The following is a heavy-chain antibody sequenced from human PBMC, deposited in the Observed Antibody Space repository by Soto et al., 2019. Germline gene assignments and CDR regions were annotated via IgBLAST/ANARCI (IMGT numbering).Heavy chain of an antibody. CDR1: GFTFSSYG. V-gene: IGHV3-33*01. Sequence: QVQLVESGGGVVQPGRSLRLSCAASGFTFSSYGMHWVRQAPGKGLEWVAVIWYDGSNKYYADSVKGRFTISRDNSKNTLYLQMNSLRAEDTAVYYCSRSLDWSGDDYWGQGTLVTVSS. J-gene: IGHJ4*02. CDR2: IWYDGSNK. D-gene: IGHD1-1*01. CDR3: SRSLDWSGDDY.